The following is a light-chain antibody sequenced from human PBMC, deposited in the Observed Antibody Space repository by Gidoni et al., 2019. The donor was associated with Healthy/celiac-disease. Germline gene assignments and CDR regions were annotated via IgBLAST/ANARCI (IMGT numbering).Light chain of an antibody. CDR1: RSDVGGYNY. CDR2: DVS. Sequence: QSALTPPASVSGSPGQSITISCTGTRSDVGGYNYVSWYQQHPGKAPKLMIYDVSNRPAGVANRFSGSKSGNTASLTSSGLQAEDEADYYCSSYTSSSTLGFGGGTKLTVL. J-gene: IGLJ2*01. CDR3: SSYTSSSTLG. V-gene: IGLV2-14*01.